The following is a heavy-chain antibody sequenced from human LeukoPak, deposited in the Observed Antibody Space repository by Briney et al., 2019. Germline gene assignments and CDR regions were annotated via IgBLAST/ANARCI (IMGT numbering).Heavy chain of an antibody. CDR1: GYTFTSYY. CDR3: ARRDMVRGFDY. J-gene: IGHJ4*02. V-gene: IGHV5-51*01. D-gene: IGHD3-10*01. Sequence: GESLKISCKASGYTFTSYYIGWVRQIPGKGLEWMANIYPGDSDITYSPSFQGQVSISADKSTSTAYLQWSSLKASDTAIYYCARRDMVRGFDYWGQGTLVTVSS. CDR2: IYPGDSDI.